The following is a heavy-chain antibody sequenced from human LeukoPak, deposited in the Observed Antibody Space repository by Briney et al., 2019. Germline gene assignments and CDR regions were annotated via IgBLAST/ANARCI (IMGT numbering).Heavy chain of an antibody. CDR2: VNYDGSTT. V-gene: IGHV3-74*01. CDR3: ARDSLTGQTYYFDY. D-gene: IGHD7-27*01. CDR1: GFTSSYYW. J-gene: IGHJ4*02. Sequence: GGSLRLSCAASGFTSSYYWVHWVRQVPGKGLVWVSRVNYDGSTTTYADSVKGRFTISRDNSKNTLYLQMNSLRAEDTAVYYCARDSLTGQTYYFDYWGQGTLVTVSS.